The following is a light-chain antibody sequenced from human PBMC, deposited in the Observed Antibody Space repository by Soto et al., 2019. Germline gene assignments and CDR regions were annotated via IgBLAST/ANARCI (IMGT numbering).Light chain of an antibody. CDR1: QSVSTIY. CDR3: QQYRSSPYT. V-gene: IGKV3-20*01. CDR2: GAS. J-gene: IGKJ2*01. Sequence: EIVLTQSPGTLSLSPGERATLSCRASQSVSTIYLAWYQQRPGQAPRLLIYGASSQATGIPDRFSGSGSGTDCTLTVSRLEPEDFAVYYCQQYRSSPYTFGQGTKLEI.